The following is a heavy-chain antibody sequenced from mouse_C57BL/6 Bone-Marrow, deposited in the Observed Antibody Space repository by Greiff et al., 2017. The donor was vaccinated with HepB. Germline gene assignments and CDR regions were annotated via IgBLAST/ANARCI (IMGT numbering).Heavy chain of an antibody. D-gene: IGHD1-1*01. CDR2: IDPENGDT. Sequence: EVQLVESGAELVRPGASVKLSCTASGFNIKDDYMHWVKQRPEQGLEWIGWIDPENGDTEYASKFQGKATITADTSSNTAYLQLSSLTSEDTAVYYCAFYGSRFDYWGRGTTLTVSA. J-gene: IGHJ2*01. CDR3: AFYGSRFDY. CDR1: GFNIKDDY. V-gene: IGHV14-4*01.